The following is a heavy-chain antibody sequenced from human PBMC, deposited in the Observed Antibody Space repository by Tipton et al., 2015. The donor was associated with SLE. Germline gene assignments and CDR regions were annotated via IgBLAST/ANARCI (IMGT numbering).Heavy chain of an antibody. J-gene: IGHJ4*02. V-gene: IGHV4-39*01. CDR2: IYYSGST. CDR1: GGSISSSSYY. CDR3: ARGIQLWSFDY. D-gene: IGHD5-18*01. Sequence: LRLSCTVSGGSISSSSYYWGWIRQPPGKGLERIGSIYYSGSTYYNPSLKSRVTISVDTSKNQFSLKLSSVTAADTAVYYCARGIQLWSFDYWGQGTLVTVSS.